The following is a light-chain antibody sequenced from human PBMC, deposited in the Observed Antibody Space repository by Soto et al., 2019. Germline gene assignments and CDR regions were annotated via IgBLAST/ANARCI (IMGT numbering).Light chain of an antibody. V-gene: IGKV1-5*01. CDR3: QQYKNYLT. CDR1: QSVSIW. J-gene: IGKJ1*01. CDR2: GAS. Sequence: DIQMTQSPSTLSASVGDRVTFTCRASQSVSIWFAWYQQKPGKAPKLLISGASTLESGVPSRFSGSGSGTEFTLTISSLQPDDFATYYCQQYKNYLTFGQGTKVEIK.